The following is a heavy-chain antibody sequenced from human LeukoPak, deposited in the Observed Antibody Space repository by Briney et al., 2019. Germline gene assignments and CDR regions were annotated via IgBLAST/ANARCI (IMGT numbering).Heavy chain of an antibody. V-gene: IGHV3-21*01. Sequence: GGSLRLSCAASGFTFSSYSMNWVRQALGKGLEWVSSISSSSSYIYYADSVKGRFTISRDNAKNSLYLQMNSLRAEDTAVYYCARDMTMTQMGYWGQGTLVTVSS. CDR1: GFTFSSYS. D-gene: IGHD3-22*01. J-gene: IGHJ4*02. CDR3: ARDMTMTQMGY. CDR2: ISSSSSYI.